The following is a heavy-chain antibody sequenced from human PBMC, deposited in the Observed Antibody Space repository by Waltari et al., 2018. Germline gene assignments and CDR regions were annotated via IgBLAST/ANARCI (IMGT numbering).Heavy chain of an antibody. J-gene: IGHJ3*01. Sequence: QLQLQESGSGLLKPSQTLSLTCAVSGGSINSDDYSWSWIRRPPGKGLEWIGYIYHTGRPYSNPSLKSRATISADRSKNQFSLKLTSVTAADTAEYYCATLNSAFEAFDVWGHGTLVTVSS. CDR1: GGSINSDDYS. V-gene: IGHV4-30-2*01. CDR2: IYHTGRP. D-gene: IGHD3-16*01. CDR3: ATLNSAFEAFDV.